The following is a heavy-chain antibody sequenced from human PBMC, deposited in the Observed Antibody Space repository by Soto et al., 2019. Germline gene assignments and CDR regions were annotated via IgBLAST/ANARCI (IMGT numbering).Heavy chain of an antibody. CDR3: ASVPRVVPAANYYYYGMDV. D-gene: IGHD2-2*01. CDR1: GYTFTSYG. V-gene: IGHV1-18*04. CDR2: ISAYNGNT. J-gene: IGHJ6*02. Sequence: QVQLVQSGAEVKKPGASVKVSCKASGYTFTSYGISWVRQAPGQGLAWMGWISAYNGNTNYAQKLQGRVTMTTDTAKSTDYMELRSLRSDETDVYYCASVPRVVPAANYYYYGMDVWGQGTTVTVSS.